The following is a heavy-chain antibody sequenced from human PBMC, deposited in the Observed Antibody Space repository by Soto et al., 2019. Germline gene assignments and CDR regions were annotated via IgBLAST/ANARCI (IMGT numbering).Heavy chain of an antibody. V-gene: IGHV4-59*01. Sequence: PSETLSLTCTVSGGSISSDYWSWIRQPPGKGLEWIGYIYYSGSTDYNPSLKSRVTISVDTSKNQFSLKMSSVTAADTAVYYCARMFYMYYYDRSGYYFDYWGQGTLVT. CDR1: GGSISSDY. CDR3: ARMFYMYYYDRSGYYFDY. D-gene: IGHD3-22*01. J-gene: IGHJ4*02. CDR2: IYYSGST.